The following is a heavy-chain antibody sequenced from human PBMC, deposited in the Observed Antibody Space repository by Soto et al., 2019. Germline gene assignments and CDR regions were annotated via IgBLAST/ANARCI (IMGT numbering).Heavy chain of an antibody. CDR3: ARVTRGLFAVPGHFDY. D-gene: IGHD3-10*01. V-gene: IGHV1-69*13. Sequence: GASVKVSCKASGGTFSSYAISWVRQAPGQGLEWMGGIIPIFGTANYAQKFQGRVTITADESTSTAYMELSSLRSEDTAVYYCARVTRGLFAVPGHFDYWGQGTLVTVSS. CDR1: GGTFSSYA. CDR2: IIPIFGTA. J-gene: IGHJ4*02.